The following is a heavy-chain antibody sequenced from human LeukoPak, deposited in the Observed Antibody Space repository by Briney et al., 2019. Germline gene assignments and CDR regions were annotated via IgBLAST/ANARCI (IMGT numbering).Heavy chain of an antibody. D-gene: IGHD3-16*01. CDR1: GFTFSSYS. Sequence: PVGSLRLSCAASGFTFSSYSMNWVRQAPGKGLEWVSAINSNSYYIYYAGSVKGRFTISRDNAKNSLYLQMNSVRAEDTAVYYCARITLQGPYGMDVWGQGTTVTVSS. CDR3: ARITLQGPYGMDV. V-gene: IGHV3-21*01. CDR2: INSNSYYI. J-gene: IGHJ6*02.